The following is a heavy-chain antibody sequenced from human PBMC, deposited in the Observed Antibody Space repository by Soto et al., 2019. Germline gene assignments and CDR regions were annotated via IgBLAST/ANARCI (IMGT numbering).Heavy chain of an antibody. J-gene: IGHJ5*02. CDR2: ISSTSRYI. Sequence: PVGSLRLSCVASGFTFSSYSMHWVRQAPGKGLEWVSSISSTSRYIYSRDSVQGRFTISRDNAKNSLYLQMDSVRAEDTAVYYCARGGVVVVPAAIPFNWFDPWGQGTLVTVSS. V-gene: IGHV3-21*01. D-gene: IGHD2-2*01. CDR1: GFTFSSYS. CDR3: ARGGVVVVPAAIPFNWFDP.